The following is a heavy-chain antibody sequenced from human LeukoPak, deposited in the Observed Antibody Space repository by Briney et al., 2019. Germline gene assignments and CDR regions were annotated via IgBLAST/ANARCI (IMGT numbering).Heavy chain of an antibody. V-gene: IGHV3-7*03. CDR1: GFTFSSYW. D-gene: IGHD2-2*01. J-gene: IGHJ6*02. Sequence: GGSLRLSCAASGFTFSSYWMSWVRQAPGKGLGWVANIKQDGSEKYYVDSVKGRFTISRDNAKNSLYLQMNSLRAEDTAVYYCARDQKDIVVVPAAMLDYYYGMDVWGQGTTVTVSS. CDR2: IKQDGSEK. CDR3: ARDQKDIVVVPAAMLDYYYGMDV.